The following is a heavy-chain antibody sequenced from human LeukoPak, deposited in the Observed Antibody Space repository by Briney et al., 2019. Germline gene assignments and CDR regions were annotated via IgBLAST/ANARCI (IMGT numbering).Heavy chain of an antibody. V-gene: IGHV1-18*01. CDR1: GYTFTSFG. Sequence: ASLKVSCKASGYTFTSFGISWVRQAPGQGLEWMGWISANNGNTKFAQKFQVRVSMTTDTSTNTANLELRSLRSDDTAVYYCARVVHGSGAYYIDSWGQGTLVSVSS. CDR3: ARVVHGSGAYYIDS. D-gene: IGHD3-10*01. CDR2: ISANNGNT. J-gene: IGHJ4*02.